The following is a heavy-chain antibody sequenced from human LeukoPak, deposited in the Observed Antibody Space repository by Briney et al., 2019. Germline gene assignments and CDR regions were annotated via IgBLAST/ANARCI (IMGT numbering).Heavy chain of an antibody. CDR3: ARDQSPGDIVPTTFDY. V-gene: IGHV1-18*04. J-gene: IGHJ4*02. CDR1: GYTFTTYG. CDR2: ISAYNGNT. Sequence: ASVKVSCKASGYTFTTYGITWVRQAPGQGLEWMGWISAYNGNTNYAQKLQGSVTMTTDTSTSTAYMELRSLRSDDTAVYYCARDQSPGDIVPTTFDYWGQGTLVTVSS. D-gene: IGHD5-12*01.